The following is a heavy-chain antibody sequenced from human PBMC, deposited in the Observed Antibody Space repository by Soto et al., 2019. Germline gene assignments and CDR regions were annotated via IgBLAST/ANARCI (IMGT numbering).Heavy chain of an antibody. Sequence: GGSLRLSCAASGFTFSSYNLNWVRQAPGTGLEWVSSIISMIGYKYYPDPVKGRFTNSVNNANNAPYLPMNSLRAGDTAVYYFTSGYKTGPPPEYFQHWGQGTLVTVSS. CDR1: GFTFSSYN. V-gene: IGHV3-21*01. J-gene: IGHJ1*01. CDR3: TSGYKTGPPPEYFQH. D-gene: IGHD1-20*01. CDR2: IISMIGYK.